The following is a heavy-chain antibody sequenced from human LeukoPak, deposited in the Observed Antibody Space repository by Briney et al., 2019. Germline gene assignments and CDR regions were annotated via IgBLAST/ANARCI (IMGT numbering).Heavy chain of an antibody. CDR2: INHSGST. J-gene: IGHJ4*02. CDR3: ARVGGSYYGYSSAIDY. V-gene: IGHV4-39*07. D-gene: IGHD1-26*01. CDR1: GGSISSSSYY. Sequence: SETLSLTCTVSGGSISSSSYYWGWIRQPPGKGLEWIGEINHSGSTNYNPSLKSRVTISVDTSKNQFSLKLSSVTAADTAVYYCARVGGSYYGYSSAIDYWGQGTLVTVSS.